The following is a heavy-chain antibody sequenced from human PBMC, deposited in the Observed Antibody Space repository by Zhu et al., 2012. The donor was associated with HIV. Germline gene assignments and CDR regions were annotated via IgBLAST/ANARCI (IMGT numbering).Heavy chain of an antibody. CDR2: VYHTGHT. Sequence: QVQLQESGPGLVKPSGTLSVTCGVSGASISDSNWWSWIRLSPQRGLEWIGEVYHTGHTNYNPSLKSRVTMSVDKSNNRFSLKLTSVTAADTAVYYCARKFFTLGLDSFGPCLLIVWGQGTTVTVSS. CDR1: GASISDSNW. D-gene: IGHD3/OR15-3a*01. V-gene: IGHV4-4*02. CDR3: ARKFFTLGLDSFGPCLLIV. J-gene: IGHJ3*01.